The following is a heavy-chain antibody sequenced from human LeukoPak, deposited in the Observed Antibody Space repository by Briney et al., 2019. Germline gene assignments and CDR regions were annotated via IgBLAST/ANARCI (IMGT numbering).Heavy chain of an antibody. CDR1: GFTFSSYT. CDR3: ARDSGPGETFSHYYGMDV. Sequence: PGGSLRLSCAASGFTFSSYTMNWVRQAPGKGLEWVSSISGTSSYIFYADSVRGRFTISRDNAKNSLYLQMNSLRAEDTAVYYCARDSGPGETFSHYYGMDVWGQGTTVTVSS. CDR2: ISGTSSYI. V-gene: IGHV3-21*06. D-gene: IGHD3-10*01. J-gene: IGHJ6*02.